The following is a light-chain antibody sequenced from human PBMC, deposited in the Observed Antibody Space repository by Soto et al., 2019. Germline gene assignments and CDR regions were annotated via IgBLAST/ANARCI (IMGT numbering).Light chain of an antibody. Sequence: EIVMTQSPATLYVSPGERATLSCRASQYVSSNLAWYQQKPGQAPRLLMYAASTRATGIPARFSGSGSGTEFTLTISSLQSEDFAIYYCQQYYNWPPVTFGQGTKLAIK. CDR2: AAS. J-gene: IGKJ2*01. CDR1: QYVSSN. V-gene: IGKV3-15*01. CDR3: QQYYNWPPVT.